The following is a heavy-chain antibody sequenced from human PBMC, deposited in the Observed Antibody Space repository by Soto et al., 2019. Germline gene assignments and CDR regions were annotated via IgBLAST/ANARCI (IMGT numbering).Heavy chain of an antibody. V-gene: IGHV4-59*01. D-gene: IGHD1-26*01. CDR3: AREGSGRQRGFDP. J-gene: IGHJ5*02. CDR2: IYYSGST. Sequence: SETRSLTCTVSGGSISSYYWSWIRQPPGKGLKWIGYIYYSGSTNYNPSLKRRVTISVDTSKNQFSLKLSSVTAADTAVYYCAREGSGRQRGFDPWGQGTLVSVSS. CDR1: GGSISSYY.